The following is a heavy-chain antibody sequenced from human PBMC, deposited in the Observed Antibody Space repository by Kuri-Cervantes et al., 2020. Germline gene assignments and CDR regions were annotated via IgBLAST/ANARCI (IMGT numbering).Heavy chain of an antibody. CDR3: TTLRGATVATAPFDY. D-gene: IGHD5-12*01. J-gene: IGHJ4*02. Sequence: GESLKISCAASGFTFSNAWMSWVRQAPGKGLEWVGRIKSKTDGRTTDYAAPVKGRFTISRDDSKNTLYLQMNSLKTEDTAVYYCTTLRGATVATAPFDYWGQGTLVTVSS. CDR1: GFTFSNAW. CDR2: IKSKTDGRTT. V-gene: IGHV3-15*01.